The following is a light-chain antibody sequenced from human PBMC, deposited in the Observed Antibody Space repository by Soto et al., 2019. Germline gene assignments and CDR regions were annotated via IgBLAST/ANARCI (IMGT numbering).Light chain of an antibody. CDR3: GTWDSSLSAVV. J-gene: IGLJ2*01. CDR1: SSNIGNNY. Sequence: QSVLTQPPSVSAAPGQKVTNSCSGSSSNIGNNYVSWYQQLPGTAPKLLIYDNNKRPSGIPDRFSGSKSGTSATLGITGLQTGDEADYYCGTWDSSLSAVVFGGGTKLTVL. CDR2: DNN. V-gene: IGLV1-51*01.